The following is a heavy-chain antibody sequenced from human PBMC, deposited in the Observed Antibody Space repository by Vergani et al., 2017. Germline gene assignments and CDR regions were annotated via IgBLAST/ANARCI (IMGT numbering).Heavy chain of an antibody. Sequence: QVQLQESGPGLVKPSQTLSLTCSVSGGSISSGSYYWSWIRQPAGKGLEWIGRMHTTGTTNYNPSLKSRATISVDTSKNQFSLTLSSVTAADPAVYYCAREATRSWDWGQGTLVTVSS. CDR1: GGSISSGSYY. CDR2: MHTTGTT. J-gene: IGHJ4*02. D-gene: IGHD1-26*01. V-gene: IGHV4-61*02. CDR3: AREATRSWD.